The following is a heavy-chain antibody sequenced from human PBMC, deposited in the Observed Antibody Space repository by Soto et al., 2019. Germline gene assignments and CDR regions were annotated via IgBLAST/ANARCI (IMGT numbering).Heavy chain of an antibody. CDR1: GYTFSNYG. CDR3: ARVVQWSSTAGRYYYYYGMDV. D-gene: IGHD2-2*01. CDR2: ISGYNGNT. Sequence: QVQLVQSGVEVKKPGASVTVSCKASGYTFSNYGISWVRQAPGQGLEWMGWISGYNGNTNYAQNLQGRVTLTTDTYKSKEYRWVGSLRSDDTAVYYCARVVQWSSTAGRYYYYYGMDVWGQGTTVTVSS. J-gene: IGHJ6*02. V-gene: IGHV1-18*01.